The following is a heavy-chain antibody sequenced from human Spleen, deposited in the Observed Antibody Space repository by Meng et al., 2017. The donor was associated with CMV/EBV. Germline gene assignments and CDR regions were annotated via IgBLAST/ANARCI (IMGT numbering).Heavy chain of an antibody. J-gene: IGHJ4*02. CDR1: GFTFDDYA. CDR2: ISWNSGSI. Sequence: GGSLRLSCAASGFTFDDYAMHWVRQAPGKGLEWVSGISWNSGSIDYADSVKGRFTISRDNAKHSLYLQMNSLRPEDTALYYCAKDSVDYYDSSGYYPYPKYWGQGTLVTVSS. V-gene: IGHV3-9*01. D-gene: IGHD3-22*01. CDR3: AKDSVDYYDSSGYYPYPKY.